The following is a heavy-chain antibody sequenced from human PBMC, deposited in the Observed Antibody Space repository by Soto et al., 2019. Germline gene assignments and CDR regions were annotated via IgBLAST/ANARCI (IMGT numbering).Heavy chain of an antibody. D-gene: IGHD2-21*01. CDR3: AKRDSDGDYYFDY. CDR2: IGGSGGAST. CDR1: GFTFSSYA. J-gene: IGHJ4*02. Sequence: VGSLRLSCVGSGFTFSSYAMSWVRQAPGKGLEWVSTIGGSGGASTHYADPVKGRFTISRDKSKSTLYLQMNSLRAEDTAIYYCAKRDSDGDYYFDYWGQGTLVTVSS. V-gene: IGHV3-23*01.